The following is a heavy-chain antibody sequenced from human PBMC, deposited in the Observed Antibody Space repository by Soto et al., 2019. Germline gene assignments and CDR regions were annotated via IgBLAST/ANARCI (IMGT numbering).Heavy chain of an antibody. Sequence: ASVKVSCKASGYTFTSYGISWVRQAPGQGLEWMGWISAYNGNTNYAQKLQGRVTMTTDTSTSTAYMELRSLRSDDTAVYYCARVPWDSSSSYYYYYYMDVWGKGTTLTFSS. CDR1: GYTFTSYG. CDR3: ARVPWDSSSSYYYYYYMDV. CDR2: ISAYNGNT. V-gene: IGHV1-18*01. J-gene: IGHJ6*03. D-gene: IGHD6-6*01.